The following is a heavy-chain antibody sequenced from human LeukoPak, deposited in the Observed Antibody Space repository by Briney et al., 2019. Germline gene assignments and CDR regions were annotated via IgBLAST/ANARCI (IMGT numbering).Heavy chain of an antibody. CDR1: RLTFEDHA. D-gene: IGHD5-12*01. Sequence: GGSLRLSCAASRLTFEDHAMHWVRQGPGKGLEWVSGISGNSGKIGYGDSVKGRFTISRDNAKNSLYLQMNSLRAEDTALYYCAKDMEATESDYFDYWGQGTLVTVSS. CDR2: ISGNSGKI. J-gene: IGHJ4*02. V-gene: IGHV3-9*01. CDR3: AKDMEATESDYFDY.